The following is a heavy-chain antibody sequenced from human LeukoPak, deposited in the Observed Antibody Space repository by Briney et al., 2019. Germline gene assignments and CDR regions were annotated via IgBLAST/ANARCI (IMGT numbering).Heavy chain of an antibody. CDR2: ISAYNGNT. Sequence: ASVKVSCKASGYTFRSYGISWVRQAPGQGLEWMGWISAYNGNTNYAQKLQGRVTMTTDTSTSTAYTELRSLRSDDTAVYYCAREYCSSTSCYESWFDPWGQGTLVTVSS. D-gene: IGHD2-2*01. CDR1: GYTFRSYG. V-gene: IGHV1-18*01. CDR3: AREYCSSTSCYESWFDP. J-gene: IGHJ5*02.